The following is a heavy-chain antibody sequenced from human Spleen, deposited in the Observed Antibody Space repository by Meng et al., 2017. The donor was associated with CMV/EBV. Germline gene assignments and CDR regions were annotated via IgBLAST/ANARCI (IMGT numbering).Heavy chain of an antibody. J-gene: IGHJ4*02. CDR3: ARHIAVAEYFDY. Sequence: VSWCSISSSSYYWGWIRQPPGKGLEWVGSLYYSGSNYYNPSLKSRVTISVDTSKNQFSLKLSSVTAADTASYYCARHIAVAEYFDYWGQGTLVTVSS. CDR2: LYYSGSN. V-gene: IGHV4-39*01. CDR1: WCSISSSSYY. D-gene: IGHD6-19*01.